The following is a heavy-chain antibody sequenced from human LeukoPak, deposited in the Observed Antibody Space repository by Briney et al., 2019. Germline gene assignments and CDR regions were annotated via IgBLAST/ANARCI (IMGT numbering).Heavy chain of an antibody. CDR2: IYISGNT. CDR3: ARQHYNWNYGY. Sequence: PSETLSLTCTVSGGSISGYYWTWIRQPAGKGLEWIGRIYISGNTNYNPSLESRITMSVDTSKNQFSLKLSSVTAADTAVYYCARQHYNWNYGYWGQGALVTVSS. J-gene: IGHJ4*02. CDR1: GGSISGYY. V-gene: IGHV4-4*07. D-gene: IGHD1-7*01.